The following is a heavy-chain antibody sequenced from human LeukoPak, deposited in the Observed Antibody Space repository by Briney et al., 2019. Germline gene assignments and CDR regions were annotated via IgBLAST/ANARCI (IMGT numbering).Heavy chain of an antibody. J-gene: IGHJ5*02. CDR1: GFTFSSYW. CDR3: ARVSQDVRSSWYWFDP. V-gene: IGHV3-74*01. Sequence: PGGSLRLSCAASGFTFSSYWMHWVRQAPGKGLVWFSRINSDGSSTSYADSVKGRFTISRDNAKNTLYPQMNSLRAEDTAVYYCARVSQDVRSSWYWFDPWGQGTLVTVSS. CDR2: INSDGSST. D-gene: IGHD6-13*01.